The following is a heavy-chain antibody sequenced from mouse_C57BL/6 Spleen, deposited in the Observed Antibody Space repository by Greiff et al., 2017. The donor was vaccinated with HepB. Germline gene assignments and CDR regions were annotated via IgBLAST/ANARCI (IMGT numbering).Heavy chain of an antibody. D-gene: IGHD3-3*01. CDR2: IWSGGST. CDR3: ARNGAVVSGYYYAMDY. Sequence: QVQLKESGPGLVQPSQSLSITCTVSGFSLTSYGVHWVRQSPGKGLEWLGVIWSGGSTDYNAAFISRLSISKDNSKSQVFFKMNSLQADDTAIYYCARNGAVVSGYYYAMDYWGQGTSVTVSS. J-gene: IGHJ4*01. V-gene: IGHV2-2*01. CDR1: GFSLTSYG.